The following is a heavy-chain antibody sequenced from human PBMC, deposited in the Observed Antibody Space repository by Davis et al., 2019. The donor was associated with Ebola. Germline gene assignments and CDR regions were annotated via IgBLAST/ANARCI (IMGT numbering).Heavy chain of an antibody. Sequence: SGPTLVKPTQTLTLTCTLSGFSLSASGVGVAWIRQPPGKALEWLALIYWDDDKRYSPSLTSRLTITKDTSKNQVVLTMTNMDPVDTATYYCAHRSSGSYNLDYWGQGTLVTVSS. CDR1: GFSLSASGVG. J-gene: IGHJ4*02. CDR3: AHRSSGSYNLDY. V-gene: IGHV2-5*02. CDR2: IYWDDDK. D-gene: IGHD1-26*01.